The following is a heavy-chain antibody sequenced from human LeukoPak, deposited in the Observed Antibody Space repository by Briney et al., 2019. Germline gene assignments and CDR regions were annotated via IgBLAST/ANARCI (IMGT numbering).Heavy chain of an antibody. J-gene: IGHJ4*02. V-gene: IGHV4-59*11. D-gene: IGHD2-8*01. CDR1: GGSISSHY. CDR3: ARAPAGAQMAAPDY. CDR2: IYYSGST. Sequence: SETLSLTCTVSGGSISSHYWSWIRQPPGKGLDWIGYIYYSGSTNYNPSLKSRVTISVDTSKNQFSLKLSSVTAADTAVYYCARAPAGAQMAAPDYWGQGTLVTVSS.